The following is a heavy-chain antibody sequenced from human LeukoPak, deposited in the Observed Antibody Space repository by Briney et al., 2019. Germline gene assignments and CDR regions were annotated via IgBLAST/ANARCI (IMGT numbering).Heavy chain of an antibody. CDR1: GFTFSSYA. V-gene: IGHV3-30-3*01. CDR3: AKVYWPENYVGFDY. Sequence: GGSLRLSCAASGFTFSSYAMHWVRQAPGKGLEWVAVISYDGSNKYYADSVKGRFTISRDNSKNTLYLQMNSLRAEDTAVYYCAKVYWPENYVGFDYWGQGTLVTVSS. J-gene: IGHJ4*02. CDR2: ISYDGSNK. D-gene: IGHD4-23*01.